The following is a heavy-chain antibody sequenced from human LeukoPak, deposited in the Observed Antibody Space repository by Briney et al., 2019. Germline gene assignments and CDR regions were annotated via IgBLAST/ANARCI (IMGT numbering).Heavy chain of an antibody. CDR1: GFTFSSYN. CDR2: ISPTSSYI. J-gene: IGHJ5*02. V-gene: IGHV3-21*01. D-gene: IGHD1-26*01. CDR3: ASTTRPSGPFDP. Sequence: GGSLRLSCAASGFTFSSYNMNWVRQAPGEGLEWVSSISPTSSYISYADSVKGRFTISRDNAKNPLYLQMNSLRVEDTAVYYCASTTRPSGPFDPWGQGTLVTVSS.